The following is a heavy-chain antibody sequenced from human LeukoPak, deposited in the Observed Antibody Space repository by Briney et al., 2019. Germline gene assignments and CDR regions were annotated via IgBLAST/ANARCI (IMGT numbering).Heavy chain of an antibody. CDR3: ARLSIAAQPTYYYYGMDV. V-gene: IGHV1-69*04. Sequence: GASVKVSCKASGGTFSSYAISWVRQAPGQGLEWMGRIIPIPGIANYAQKFQGRVTITADKSTSTAYMELSSLRSEDTAVYYCARLSIAAQPTYYYYGMDVWGQGTTVTVSS. D-gene: IGHD6-6*01. CDR1: GGTFSSYA. CDR2: IIPIPGIA. J-gene: IGHJ6*02.